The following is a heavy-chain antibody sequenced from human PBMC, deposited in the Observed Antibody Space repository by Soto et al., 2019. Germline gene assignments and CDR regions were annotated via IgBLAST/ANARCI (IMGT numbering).Heavy chain of an antibody. CDR3: ALSAAGPISRMDV. CDR2: ISGSGGST. CDR1: GFTFSSYA. Sequence: EVQLLESGGGLVQPGGSLRLSCAASGFTFSSYAMSWVRQAPGKGLEWVSAISGSGGSTYYADSVKGRFTISRDNSKNTLYRQMNSLRAEGTAVYYCALSAAGPISRMDVWGQGTTVTVSS. V-gene: IGHV3-23*01. J-gene: IGHJ6*02. D-gene: IGHD6-13*01.